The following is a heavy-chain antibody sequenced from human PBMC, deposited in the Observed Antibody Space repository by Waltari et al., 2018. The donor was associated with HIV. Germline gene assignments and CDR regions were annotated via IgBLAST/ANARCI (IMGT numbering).Heavy chain of an antibody. Sequence: QVQLVQSGAEVKKPGASVKVSCKASGYTFIGYYIYWVRQAPGRGLEWMGWIDPNSGDTNYAQKFQGRVTMTRDTSISTAYMELSRLRPDDTAVYYCARTYYYDSSGYYAPLGQGTLVTVSS. CDR1: GYTFIGYY. CDR2: IDPNSGDT. D-gene: IGHD3-22*01. V-gene: IGHV1-2*02. CDR3: ARTYYYDSSGYYAP. J-gene: IGHJ5*02.